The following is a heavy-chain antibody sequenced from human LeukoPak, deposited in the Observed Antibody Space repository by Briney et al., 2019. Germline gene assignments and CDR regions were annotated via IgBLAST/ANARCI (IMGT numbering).Heavy chain of an antibody. J-gene: IGHJ4*02. Sequence: PSETLTLTCAVSGYSISSGDYWGWIRPPPGKGLDWIGSIYHSGSTYYNPSLKSRVAVSVDTSKNQFSLKLNSVTAADTAVYYCARRNTYYGPFDYWGQGALVTVSS. CDR2: IYHSGST. V-gene: IGHV4-38-2*01. CDR3: ARRNTYYGPFDY. CDR1: GYSISSGDY. D-gene: IGHD1-26*01.